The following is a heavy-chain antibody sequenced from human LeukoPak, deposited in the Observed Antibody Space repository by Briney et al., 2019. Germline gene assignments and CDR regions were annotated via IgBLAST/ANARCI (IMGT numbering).Heavy chain of an antibody. J-gene: IGHJ3*02. CDR2: ISTSSSYI. CDR1: GFTFNTYS. Sequence: GGSLRLSCTASGFTFNTYSMIWVRQAPGKGLEWVSSISTSSSYIYYADSVKGRFTISRDNAKNSLYLQMNSLRAEDTAVYYCARVYGSGRPSGTFDIWGQGTMVTVSS. V-gene: IGHV3-21*01. CDR3: ARVYGSGRPSGTFDI. D-gene: IGHD3-10*01.